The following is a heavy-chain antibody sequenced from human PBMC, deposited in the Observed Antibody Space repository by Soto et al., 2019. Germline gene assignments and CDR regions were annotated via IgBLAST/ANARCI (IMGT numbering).Heavy chain of an antibody. Sequence: GSLRLSCAASGFTFSSYAMSWVRQAPGKGLEWVSAISINGQGIYYADSVRGRFTISRDNSRNTVFLHMDSLRAEDTAVDCCAKDRACPRDYFHYWGQGTLVTVYS. CDR2: ISINGQGI. V-gene: IGHV3-23*01. J-gene: IGHJ4*02. CDR3: AKDRACPRDYFHY. CDR1: GFTFSSYA.